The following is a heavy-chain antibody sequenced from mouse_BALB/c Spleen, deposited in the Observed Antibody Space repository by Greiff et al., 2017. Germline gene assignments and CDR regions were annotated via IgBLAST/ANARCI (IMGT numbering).Heavy chain of an antibody. CDR3: ARLGITTVVAQDFDY. CDR1: GYAFTNYL. CDR2: INPGSGGT. D-gene: IGHD1-1*01. Sequence: QVQLKQSGAELVRPGTSVKVSCKASGYAFTNYLIEWVKQRPGQGLEWIGVINPGSGGTNYNEKFKGKATLTADKSSSTAYMQLSSLTSDDSAVYFCARLGITTVVAQDFDYWGQGTTLTVSS. J-gene: IGHJ2*01. V-gene: IGHV1-54*01.